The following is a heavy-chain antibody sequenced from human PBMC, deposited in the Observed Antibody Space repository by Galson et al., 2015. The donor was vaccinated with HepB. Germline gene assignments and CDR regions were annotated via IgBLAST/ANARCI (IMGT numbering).Heavy chain of an antibody. CDR2: FSGSTGGT. CDR3: ARHTGEAAIYYHMDL. Sequence: SLRLSCAASGFRFNSYAMSWVRQAPGKGLEWVSSFSGSTGGTYYVDSVKGRFTVSRDDSKNALSLQMDSLRVDDTALYYCARHTGEAAIYYHMDLWGKGTTVTVSS. J-gene: IGHJ6*03. CDR1: GFRFNSYA. D-gene: IGHD3-10*01. V-gene: IGHV3-23*01.